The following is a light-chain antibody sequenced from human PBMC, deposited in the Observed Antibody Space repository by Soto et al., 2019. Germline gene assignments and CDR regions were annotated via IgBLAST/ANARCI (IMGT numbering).Light chain of an antibody. J-gene: IGKJ1*01. CDR2: GAS. CDR1: GMVSIN. V-gene: IGKV3-15*01. CDR3: QQYNSWWT. Sequence: EIMMTQSPATLSVSPGERAPRACRAGGMVSINLAWYQQKPGQAPRLLIDGASTRATSIPARFSGSWSGTEFTLTSSILQSEDVAVYCCQQYNSWWTFGQGTKVDI.